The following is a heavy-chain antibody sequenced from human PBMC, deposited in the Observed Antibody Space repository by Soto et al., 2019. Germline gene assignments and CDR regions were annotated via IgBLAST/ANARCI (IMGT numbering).Heavy chain of an antibody. D-gene: IGHD3-22*01. Sequence: QVQLQESGPGLVKPSETLSLTCTVSGGSISSYYWSWIRQPPGKGLEWIGYIYYSGSTNYNPSLKSRVTISVDTSKNQFSLKLSSVTAADTAVYYCARSRNYYESSGYTNWGQGTLVTVSS. CDR1: GGSISSYY. CDR3: ARSRNYYESSGYTN. J-gene: IGHJ4*02. CDR2: IYYSGST. V-gene: IGHV4-59*01.